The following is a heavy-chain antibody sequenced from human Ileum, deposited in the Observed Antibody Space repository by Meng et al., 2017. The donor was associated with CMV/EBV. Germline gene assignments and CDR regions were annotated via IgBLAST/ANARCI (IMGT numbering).Heavy chain of an antibody. CDR3: AKSPYDSSGYYWTSPDY. J-gene: IGHJ4*02. Sequence: GGSLRLSCAASGFTFITYAMSGVRQAPGKGLEWVSTIGSSGSSTHHADSVKGRFTISRDNSKNTLFLQMNSLRVDDTAVYYCAKSPYDSSGYYWTSPDYWGQGTLVTVSS. V-gene: IGHV3-23*01. CDR1: GFTFITYA. D-gene: IGHD3-22*01. CDR2: IGSSGSST.